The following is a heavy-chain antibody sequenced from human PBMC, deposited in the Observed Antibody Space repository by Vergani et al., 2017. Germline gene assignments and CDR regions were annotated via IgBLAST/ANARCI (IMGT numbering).Heavy chain of an antibody. V-gene: IGHV4-59*08. CDR2: IYYSGST. D-gene: IGHD5-12*01. CDR1: GGSISSYY. CDR3: ARAVSGYDFGAIDY. J-gene: IGHJ4*02. Sequence: QVQLQESGPGLVKPSETLSLTCTVSGGSISSYYLSWIRQPPGKGLEWIGYIYYSGSTNYNPSLKSRVTISVDTSKNQFSLKLSSVTAADTAVYYCARAVSGYDFGAIDYWGQGTLVTVSS.